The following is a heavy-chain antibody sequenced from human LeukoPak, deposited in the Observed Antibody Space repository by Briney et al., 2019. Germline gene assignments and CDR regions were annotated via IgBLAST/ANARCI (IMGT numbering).Heavy chain of an antibody. V-gene: IGHV4-31*03. CDR3: ALRDGYKAGLY. D-gene: IGHD5-24*01. CDR2: IYYSGNS. Sequence: SETLSLTCTVSGGSISSGGYYWSWLRHHPGKGLEWIGYIYYSGNSYYNPSLKSRVTISVDTSKNQSSLNLTSVTAADTAVYYCALRDGYKAGLYWGQGTLVTVSS. J-gene: IGHJ4*02. CDR1: GGSISSGGYY.